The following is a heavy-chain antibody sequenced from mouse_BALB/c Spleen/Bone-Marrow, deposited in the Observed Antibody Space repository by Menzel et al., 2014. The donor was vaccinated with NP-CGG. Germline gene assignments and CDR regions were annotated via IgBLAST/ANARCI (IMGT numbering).Heavy chain of an antibody. CDR1: GFTFSDYG. CDR3: ARWGYYYAMDY. V-gene: IGHV5-15*02. CDR2: ISNLAYSI. Sequence: EVKLMESGGGLVQPGGSRKLSCAASGFTFSDYGMAWVRQAPGKGPEWVAFISNLAYSIYYTDTVTGRFTISRDNPKNSLFLQMTSLRSEDTAMYYCARWGYYYAMDYRGQGTSVTVSS. J-gene: IGHJ4*01.